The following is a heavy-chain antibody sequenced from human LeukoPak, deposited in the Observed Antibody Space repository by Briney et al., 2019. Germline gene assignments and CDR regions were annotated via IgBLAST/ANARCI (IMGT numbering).Heavy chain of an antibody. J-gene: IGHJ4*02. Sequence: PSETLSLTCTVSGVSISNYYWSWIRQPAGKGLEWIGRIYTSGSTNYNPSLKSRVTMSVDTSKNQFSLKLSSVTAADTALYYCARHTSNYYYFDYWGQGTLVTVSS. V-gene: IGHV4-4*07. CDR2: IYTSGST. CDR3: ARHTSNYYYFDY. D-gene: IGHD3-9*01. CDR1: GVSISNYY.